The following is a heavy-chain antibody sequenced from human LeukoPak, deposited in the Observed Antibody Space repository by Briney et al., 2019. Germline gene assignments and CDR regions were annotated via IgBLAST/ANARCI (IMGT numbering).Heavy chain of an antibody. CDR2: IYYSGST. J-gene: IGHJ3*02. D-gene: IGHD2-21*02. CDR1: GGSISSYY. V-gene: IGHV4-59*01. Sequence: SETLSLTCTVSGGSISSYYWSWIRRPPGKGLEWSGYIYYSGSTNYNPSLKSRVTISVDTSKNQFSLKLSSVTAADTAVYYCARDLGCGGDCYAFDIWGQGTMVTVSS. CDR3: ARDLGCGGDCYAFDI.